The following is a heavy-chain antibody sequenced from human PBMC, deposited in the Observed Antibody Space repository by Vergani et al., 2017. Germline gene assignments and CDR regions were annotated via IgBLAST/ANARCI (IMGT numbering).Heavy chain of an antibody. CDR1: GFTFSSYA. Sequence: EVQLLESGGGLVQPGGSLRLSCAASGFTFSSYAMSWVRQATGKGLEWVSAISGSGGSTYYADSVKGRFTISRDSSKNTLYLQMNSLSAGDTAVYYCAKSNPRNSGYDYLYYYHAMDVWGQGTTVIVSS. CDR3: AKSNPRNSGYDYLYYYHAMDV. D-gene: IGHD5-12*01. V-gene: IGHV3-23*01. CDR2: ISGSGGST. J-gene: IGHJ6*02.